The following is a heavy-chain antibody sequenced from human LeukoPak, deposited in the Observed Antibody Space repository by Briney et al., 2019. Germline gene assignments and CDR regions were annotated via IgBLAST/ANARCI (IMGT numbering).Heavy chain of an antibody. CDR2: ISSSDSTI. J-gene: IGHJ4*02. V-gene: IGHV3-11*01. CDR1: GFIFSDYY. CDR3: ARDLVATVKGSLGY. D-gene: IGHD5-12*01. Sequence: GGSLRLSCAASGFIFSDYYMSWIRQAPGKGLEWVSCISSSDSTIYYADSVKGRFTISRDNAKNSLYLQMNSLRAEDTAVYYCARDLVATVKGSLGYWGQGTLVTVSS.